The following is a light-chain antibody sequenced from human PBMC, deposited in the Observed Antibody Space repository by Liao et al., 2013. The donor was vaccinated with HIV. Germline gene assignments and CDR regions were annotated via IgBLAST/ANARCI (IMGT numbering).Light chain of an antibody. CDR2: QDT. Sequence: SYELTQPPSVSVSPGQTASITCSGDELGDKYASWYQLKPGQSPVLVISQDTKRPSGIPERFSGSNSGNTATLTISGTQAMDEADYYCQAWDSSTNYVFGTGTQVTVL. J-gene: IGLJ1*01. V-gene: IGLV3-1*01. CDR1: ELGDKY. CDR3: QAWDSSTNYV.